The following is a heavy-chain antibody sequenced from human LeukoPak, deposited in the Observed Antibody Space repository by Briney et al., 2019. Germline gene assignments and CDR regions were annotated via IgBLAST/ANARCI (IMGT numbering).Heavy chain of an antibody. D-gene: IGHD6-19*01. Sequence: GGSLRLSCAASGFTFSNYGMNWVRQAPGKGLEWVSAISGSGHNTYYADSVKGRFTISRDNSKDTLYLQMNSLRAEDTAVYYCATAGYSSGWYPPTSDYWGQGTLVTVSS. CDR1: GFTFSNYG. CDR3: ATAGYSSGWYPPTSDY. V-gene: IGHV3-23*01. J-gene: IGHJ4*02. CDR2: ISGSGHNT.